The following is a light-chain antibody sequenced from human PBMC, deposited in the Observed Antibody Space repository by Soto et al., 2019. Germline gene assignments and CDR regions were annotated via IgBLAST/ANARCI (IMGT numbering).Light chain of an antibody. Sequence: DIVMTQTPLSSPVTLGQPASISCRSSQSLGHGDGNTYLSWLQQRPGQPPRLLIYKISKRSSGVTDRFSGSGAGTDFTLKISKVEAEDVGVYYCMQATQFPGTFGQGTRLEIK. CDR2: KIS. J-gene: IGKJ2*02. CDR3: MQATQFPGT. CDR1: QSLGHGDGNTY. V-gene: IGKV2-24*01.